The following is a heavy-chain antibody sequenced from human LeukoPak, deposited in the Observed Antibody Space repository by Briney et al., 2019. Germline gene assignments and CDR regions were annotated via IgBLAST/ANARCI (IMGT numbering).Heavy chain of an antibody. D-gene: IGHD3-22*01. Sequence: GETLRLSCAASGFTFSTYGITWVRQAPGKGLEWVSAISGSGGSTYYADSVKGRFTISRDNSKNTLYLQMNSLRAEDTAVYYCAKPEGDDSSGYYYLFGPYYFDYWGQGTLVTVSS. CDR2: ISGSGGST. CDR3: AKPEGDDSSGYYYLFGPYYFDY. CDR1: GFTFSTYG. V-gene: IGHV3-23*01. J-gene: IGHJ4*02.